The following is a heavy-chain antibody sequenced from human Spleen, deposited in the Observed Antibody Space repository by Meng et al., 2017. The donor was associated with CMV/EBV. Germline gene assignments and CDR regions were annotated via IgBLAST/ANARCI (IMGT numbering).Heavy chain of an antibody. Sequence: SETLSLTCTVSGGSISSYYWSWIRQPPGKGLEWIGYIYYSGSTTYNPSLKSRVTISVDTSKNQFSLKLTSVTAADTAVYYCARTDFWGAYDTEISWFDPWGQGTLVTVSS. CDR2: IYYSGST. J-gene: IGHJ5*02. CDR1: GGSISSYY. D-gene: IGHD3-3*01. V-gene: IGHV4-59*01. CDR3: ARTDFWGAYDTEISWFDP.